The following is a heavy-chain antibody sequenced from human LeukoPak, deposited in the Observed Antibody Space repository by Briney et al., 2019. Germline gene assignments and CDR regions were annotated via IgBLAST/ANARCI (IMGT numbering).Heavy chain of an antibody. CDR3: ARYKYHFDC. CDR1: GYTFTGYY. CDR2: INPKSGGA. D-gene: IGHD1-14*01. J-gene: IGHJ4*02. Sequence: ASVKVSCKASGYTFTGYYIHWVRQAPGQGLEWMGRINPKSGGANYGQTFQGRATMTRDTSTSTAYMELSRVTSDDTAVYYCARYKYHFDCWGQGTLVTVSS. V-gene: IGHV1-2*06.